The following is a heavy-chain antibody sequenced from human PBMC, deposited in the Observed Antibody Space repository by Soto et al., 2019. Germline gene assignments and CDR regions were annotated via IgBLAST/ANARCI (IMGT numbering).Heavy chain of an antibody. J-gene: IGHJ6*03. Sequence: PSETLSLTCTVSGGSIGSYDWSWIRQPPGKGLEWIGYIYYSGSTNYNPSLKSRVTISVDTSKNQFSLKLSSVTAADTAVYYCASSRVVPAVYYYYYMDVWGKGTTVTVSS. CDR1: GGSIGSYD. D-gene: IGHD2-2*01. CDR2: IYYSGST. CDR3: ASSRVVPAVYYYYYMDV. V-gene: IGHV4-59*01.